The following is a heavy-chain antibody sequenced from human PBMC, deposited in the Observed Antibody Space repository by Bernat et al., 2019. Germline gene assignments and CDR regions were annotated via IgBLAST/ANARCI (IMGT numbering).Heavy chain of an antibody. Sequence: QVQLQQSGPGLVKTSQTLSLTCAISGDSVSSNSAAWNWIRQSPSRGLEWLGRTYYTSKWDNDYAVSVTSRITINPDRSKNQFSLQLNSVTTEDTAVYYCARGRRHYYGMDVWGQGTTVTVSS. CDR1: GDSVSSNSAA. CDR3: ARGRRHYYGMDV. V-gene: IGHV6-1*01. J-gene: IGHJ6*02. CDR2: TYYTSKWDN.